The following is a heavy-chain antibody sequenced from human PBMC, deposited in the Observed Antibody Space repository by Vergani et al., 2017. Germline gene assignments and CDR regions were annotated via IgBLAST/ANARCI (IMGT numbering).Heavy chain of an antibody. J-gene: IGHJ4*02. Sequence: EVQLVESGGGLVKPGGSLRLSCAASGFTFSSYSMNWVRQAPGKGLEWVSSISSSSSYIYYADSVKGRFTISRDNAKNSLYLQMNSLRAEDTAAYYCARDLFYYDSSGYYSGFFDYWGQGTLVTVSS. CDR3: ARDLFYYDSSGYYSGFFDY. V-gene: IGHV3-21*01. CDR2: ISSSSSYI. D-gene: IGHD3-22*01. CDR1: GFTFSSYS.